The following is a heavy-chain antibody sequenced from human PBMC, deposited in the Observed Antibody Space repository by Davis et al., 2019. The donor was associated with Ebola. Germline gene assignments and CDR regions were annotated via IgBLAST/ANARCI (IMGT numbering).Heavy chain of an antibody. CDR1: GFTFSSYW. CDR3: ARDRGMLVAANYYYGMDV. CDR2: IKQDGSEK. J-gene: IGHJ6*02. Sequence: GESLKISCAASGFTFSSYWMSWVRQAPGKGLEWVANIKQDGSEKYYVDSVKGRFTISRDNAKNSLYLQMNSLRAEDTAVYYCARDRGMLVAANYYYGMDVWGQGTTVTVSS. V-gene: IGHV3-7*03. D-gene: IGHD2-15*01.